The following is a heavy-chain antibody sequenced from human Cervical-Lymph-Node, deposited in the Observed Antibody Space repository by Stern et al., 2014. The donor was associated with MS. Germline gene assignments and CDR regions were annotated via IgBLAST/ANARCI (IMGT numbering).Heavy chain of an antibody. J-gene: IGHJ3*02. V-gene: IGHV3-53*01. CDR1: GFTVSNNY. CDR3: ARAIFGVNTAAMAPDAFDT. CDR2: IYTDDST. D-gene: IGHD3-3*01. Sequence: EVQLVESGGGLIQPGGSLRLSCAAPGFTVSNNYMSWVRQAPGKGMEWVSLIYTDDSTYYAGPLKVLFTISRDSSKNKLFLQMNSLRAEDTAVYYCARAIFGVNTAAMAPDAFDTWGQGTMVTVSS.